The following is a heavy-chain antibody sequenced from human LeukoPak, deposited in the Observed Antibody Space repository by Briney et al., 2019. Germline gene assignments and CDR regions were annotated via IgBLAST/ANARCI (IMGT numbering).Heavy chain of an antibody. D-gene: IGHD6-13*01. CDR3: ARGVVAAAGRTFDF. CDR2: VNESGGT. J-gene: IGHJ4*02. CDR1: IDSFSNYH. Sequence: SETLSLTCAVYIDSFSNYHWNWIRQTPAKGLEWIGEVNESGGTNISPSLRSRVTISLDTSQNQFSLKLSSLTAANTAVYYCARGVVAAAGRTFDFWGQGTLVTVSS. V-gene: IGHV4-34*01.